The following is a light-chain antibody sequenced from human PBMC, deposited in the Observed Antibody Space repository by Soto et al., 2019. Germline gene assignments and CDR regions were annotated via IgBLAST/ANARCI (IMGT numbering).Light chain of an antibody. J-gene: IGKJ4*01. CDR1: QSLVHSDGNTY. CDR2: KVS. V-gene: IGKV2-30*02. Sequence: DVVMTQSPLSLPVTLGQSASISCRSSQSLVHSDGNTYLSWFQQRPGQSPRRLIYKVSDRDSGVPDRFSGSGSGTDFTLKISGVEAEDDGIYWCMQGTQWPRTFGGGTKVEIK. CDR3: MQGTQWPRT.